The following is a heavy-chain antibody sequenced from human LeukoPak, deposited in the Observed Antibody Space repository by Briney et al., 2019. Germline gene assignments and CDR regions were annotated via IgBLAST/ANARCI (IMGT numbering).Heavy chain of an antibody. CDR3: ARNGGSWSFDY. CDR1: GGSISSGGYY. J-gene: IGHJ4*02. D-gene: IGHD6-13*01. Sequence: SPSETLSLTCTVSGGSISSGGYYWSWIRQHPGKGLEWIGYIYNNGSPNYNPSLKSRVSMSIDTSKNQFSLRLNSVTAADTAVYYCARNGGSWSFDYWGRGTLVTASS. CDR2: IYNNGSP. V-gene: IGHV4-61*08.